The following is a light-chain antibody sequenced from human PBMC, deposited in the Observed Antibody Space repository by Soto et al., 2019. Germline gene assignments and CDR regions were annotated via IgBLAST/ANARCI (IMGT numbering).Light chain of an antibody. J-gene: IGLJ3*02. CDR2: GDD. Sequence: QAVVTQPPSTSGTPGQRVAISCSGTSSNIGSHTVNWDQQLPGTAPKLLIYGDDQRPSGVPDRFSGSKSGTSASLAISGLQPEDDVDYYCASWDDRLNGPVFGGGTKLTV. V-gene: IGLV1-44*01. CDR1: SSNIGSHT. CDR3: ASWDDRLNGPV.